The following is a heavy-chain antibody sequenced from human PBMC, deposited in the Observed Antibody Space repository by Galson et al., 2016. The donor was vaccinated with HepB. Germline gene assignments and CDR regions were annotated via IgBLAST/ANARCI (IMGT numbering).Heavy chain of an antibody. J-gene: IGHJ4*02. CDR3: ARQGESRGGRAAAAGTDY. Sequence: SVKVSCKASGGTFSSYAISWVRQAPGQGLEWMGGIIPIYGTANYAQKFQGRVTITADESTSTAYMELSSLKASDAAMYFCARQGESRGGRAAAAGTDYWGQGTLVTVSS. V-gene: IGHV1-69*13. CDR1: GGTFSSYA. CDR2: IIPIYGTA. D-gene: IGHD6-13*01.